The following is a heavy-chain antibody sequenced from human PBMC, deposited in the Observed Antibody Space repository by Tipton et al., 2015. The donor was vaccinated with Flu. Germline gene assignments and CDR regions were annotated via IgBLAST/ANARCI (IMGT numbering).Heavy chain of an antibody. D-gene: IGHD3-22*01. CDR1: GGSVSSGSYY. Sequence: TLSLTCTVSGGSVSSGSYYWSWIRQPPGKGLEWIGYIYYSGSTNYNPSLKSRVTISVDTSKNQFSLKLSSVTAADTAVYYCATYYYDSSGYYQYFDYWGQGTLVTVSS. CDR3: ATYYYDSSGYYQYFDY. J-gene: IGHJ4*02. V-gene: IGHV4-61*01. CDR2: IYYSGST.